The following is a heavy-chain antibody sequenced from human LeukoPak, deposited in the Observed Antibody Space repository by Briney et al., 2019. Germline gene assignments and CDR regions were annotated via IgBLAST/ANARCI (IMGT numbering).Heavy chain of an antibody. D-gene: IGHD2/OR15-2a*01. J-gene: IGHJ4*02. CDR1: RFTFSSYG. CDR3: AKDSAKKYDDY. V-gene: IGHV3-23*01. Sequence: GGSLRLSCAASRFTFSSYGMSWVRQAPGKGLEWVSGISSSGGSTYYADSVKGRFTISRENSKNTLYLQMNSLRAEDTAVYYCAKDSAKKYDDYWGQGTLVTVSS. CDR2: ISSSGGST.